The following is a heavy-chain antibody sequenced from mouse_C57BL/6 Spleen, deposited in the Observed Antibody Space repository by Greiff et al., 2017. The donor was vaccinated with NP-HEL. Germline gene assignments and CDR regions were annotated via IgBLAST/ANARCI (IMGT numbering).Heavy chain of an antibody. CDR2: IDPSDSYT. J-gene: IGHJ3*01. D-gene: IGHD1-1*01. CDR3: ALITTVVARGFAY. V-gene: IGHV1-69*01. CDR1: GYTFTSYW. Sequence: VQLQQSGAELVMPGASVKLSCKASGYTFTSYWMHWVKQRPGQGLEWIGEIDPSDSYTNYNQKFKGKSTLTVDKSSSTAYMQLSSLTSEDSAVYYCALITTVVARGFAYWGQGTLVTVSA.